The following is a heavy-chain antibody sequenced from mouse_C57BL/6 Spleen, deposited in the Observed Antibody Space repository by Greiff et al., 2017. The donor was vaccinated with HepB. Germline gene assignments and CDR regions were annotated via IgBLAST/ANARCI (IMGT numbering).Heavy chain of an antibody. J-gene: IGHJ4*01. Sequence: QVQLQQSGAELVKPGASVKISCKASGYAFSSYWMNWVKQRPGKGLEWIGQIYPGDGDTNYNGKFKGKATLTADKSSSTAYMQLSSLTSEDSAVYFCARPAFYYAMDYWGQGTSVTVSS. CDR3: ARPAFYYAMDY. D-gene: IGHD3-1*01. V-gene: IGHV1-80*01. CDR2: IYPGDGDT. CDR1: GYAFSSYW.